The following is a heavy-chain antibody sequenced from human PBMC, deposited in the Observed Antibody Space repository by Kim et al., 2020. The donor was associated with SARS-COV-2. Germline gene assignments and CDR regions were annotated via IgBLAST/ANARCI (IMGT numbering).Heavy chain of an antibody. Sequence: GGSLRLSCAASGFTFSSYAMSWVRQAPGKGLEWVSAISGSGGSTYYADSVKGRFTISRDNSKNTLYLQMNSLRAEDTAVYYCAKDVSRMPIFGVVTRGGMDVWGQGTTVTVSS. CDR2: ISGSGGST. CDR3: AKDVSRMPIFGVVTRGGMDV. J-gene: IGHJ6*02. CDR1: GFTFSSYA. D-gene: IGHD3-3*01. V-gene: IGHV3-23*01.